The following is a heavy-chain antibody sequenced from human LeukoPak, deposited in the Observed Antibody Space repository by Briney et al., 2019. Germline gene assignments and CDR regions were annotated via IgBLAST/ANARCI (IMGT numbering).Heavy chain of an antibody. CDR1: GGSISSSSYY. J-gene: IGHJ4*02. Sequence: TSETLSLTCTVSGGSISSSSYYWGWIRQPPGKGLEWIGSIYYSGSTYYNPSLKSRVTISVDTSKNQFSLKLSSVTAADTAVYYCLAIQLWSRYFDYWGQGTLVTVSS. V-gene: IGHV4-39*07. CDR2: IYYSGST. D-gene: IGHD5-18*01. CDR3: LAIQLWSRYFDY.